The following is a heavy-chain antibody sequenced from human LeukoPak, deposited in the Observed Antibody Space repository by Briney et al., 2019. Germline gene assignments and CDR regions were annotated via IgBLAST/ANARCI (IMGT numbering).Heavy chain of an antibody. CDR1: GFTFSGYS. CDR3: TRSLRFLEWLFDP. Sequence: GGSLRLSCAASGFTFSGYSMTWVRQAPGKGLEWVSSISRSSDYIFYADSVKGRFTIYRDNAENSLYLQMNSLRAEDTAVYYCTRSLRFLEWLFDPWGQGTLVTVSS. J-gene: IGHJ5*02. V-gene: IGHV3-21*01. D-gene: IGHD3-3*01. CDR2: ISRSSDYI.